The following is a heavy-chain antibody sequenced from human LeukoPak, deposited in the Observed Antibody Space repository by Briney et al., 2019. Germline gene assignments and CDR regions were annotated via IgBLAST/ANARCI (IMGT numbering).Heavy chain of an antibody. J-gene: IGHJ4*02. V-gene: IGHV4-4*07. CDR2: IYTSGST. CDR3: ARSKYVVPAAIWLV. CDR1: GGSISSYY. D-gene: IGHD2-2*01. Sequence: SETLSLTCTVSGGSISSYYWSWIRQPAGKGLEWIGRIYTSGSTNYNPSLKSRVTMSVDTSKNQFSLKLSSVTAADTAVYYCARSKYVVPAAIWLVWGQGTLVTVSS.